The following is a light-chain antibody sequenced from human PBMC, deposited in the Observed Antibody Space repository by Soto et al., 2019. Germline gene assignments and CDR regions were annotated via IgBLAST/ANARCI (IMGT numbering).Light chain of an antibody. CDR3: QQYNSYST. CDR1: QGIGNA. Sequence: AAQLTQSPSSLSASVGDRVTMSCRASQGIGNALAWYQQKPGKAPKLLIYDASSLESGVPSRFSGSGSGTEFTLTISSLQPDDFATDDCQQYNSYSTFGQGTKVDIK. V-gene: IGKV1-13*02. CDR2: DAS. J-gene: IGKJ1*01.